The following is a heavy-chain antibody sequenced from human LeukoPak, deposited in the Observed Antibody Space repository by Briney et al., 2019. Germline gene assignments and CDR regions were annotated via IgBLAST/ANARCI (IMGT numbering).Heavy chain of an antibody. CDR3: AKRGAVGCAYCQH. CDR2: ITGSGTST. V-gene: IGHV3-23*01. D-gene: IGHD6-19*01. J-gene: IGHJ1*01. Sequence: GASLRLSCAASGFTITSYGMSWVRQAPGKGLEWVSTITGSGTSTYYADSVKGRFTISRDNSKNTLYLQMNSLRAEDTAVYYCAKRGAVGCAYCQHWGQGTLVTVSS. CDR1: GFTITSYG.